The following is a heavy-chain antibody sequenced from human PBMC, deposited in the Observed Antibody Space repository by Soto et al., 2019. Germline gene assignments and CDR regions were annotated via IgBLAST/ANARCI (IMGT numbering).Heavy chain of an antibody. J-gene: IGHJ6*02. Sequence: QVQLVQSGGEVTKPGASVKVSCTSSGYTFTSYGVSLVREAPGQGLEWLGWISVYTGKTKQAQKFQDRVTLTTEASTGTASLELRSLRSDDTAVYYCARDRCTTNTCYTNHFDVWGQGTTVTASS. CDR1: GYTFTSYG. D-gene: IGHD2-8*01. CDR3: ARDRCTTNTCYTNHFDV. CDR2: ISVYTGKT. V-gene: IGHV1-18*04.